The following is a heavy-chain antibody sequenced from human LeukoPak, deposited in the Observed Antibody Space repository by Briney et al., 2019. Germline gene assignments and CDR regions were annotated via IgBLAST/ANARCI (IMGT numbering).Heavy chain of an antibody. CDR3: AKDRGRGYSGNY. Sequence: GGSLRLSCAASGFAFSSYGMHWVRQAPGKGLEWVAFIRYDGSNKYYADSVKGRFTISRDNSKDTLYLQMNSLRAEDTAVYYCAKDRGRGYSGNYWGQGTLVTVSS. J-gene: IGHJ4*02. V-gene: IGHV3-30*02. CDR2: IRYDGSNK. CDR1: GFAFSSYG. D-gene: IGHD5-12*01.